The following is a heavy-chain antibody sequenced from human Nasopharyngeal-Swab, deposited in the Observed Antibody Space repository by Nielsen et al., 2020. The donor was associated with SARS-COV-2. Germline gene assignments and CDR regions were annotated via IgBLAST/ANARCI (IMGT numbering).Heavy chain of an antibody. CDR1: GFTFSSYG. D-gene: IGHD3-10*01. CDR3: AGTFGEGHDYYYYGMDV. V-gene: IGHV3-30*19. CDR2: ISYDGSNK. J-gene: IGHJ6*02. Sequence: GGSLRLSCAASGFTFSSYGMHWVRQAPGKGLEWVAVISYDGSNKYYADSVKGRFTISRDNSKNTLYLQMNSLRAEDTAVYYCAGTFGEGHDYYYYGMDVWGQGTTVTVSS.